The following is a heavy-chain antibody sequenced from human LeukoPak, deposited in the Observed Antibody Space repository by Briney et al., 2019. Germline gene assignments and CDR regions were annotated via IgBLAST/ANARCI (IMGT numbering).Heavy chain of an antibody. CDR1: GYTFTSYG. Sequence: ASVKLSCKASGYTFTSYGISWVRQAPGQGLEWMGWISAYNGNTNYAQKLQGRVTMTTDISTSTAYMELRSLRSDDTAVYYCARHEGYFGIHTDFDYWGQGTLVTVSS. CDR2: ISAYNGNT. CDR3: ARHEGYFGIHTDFDY. D-gene: IGHD3-9*01. J-gene: IGHJ4*02. V-gene: IGHV1-18*04.